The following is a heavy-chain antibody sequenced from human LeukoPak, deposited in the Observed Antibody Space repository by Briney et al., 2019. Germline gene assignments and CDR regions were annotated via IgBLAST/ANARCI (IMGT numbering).Heavy chain of an antibody. CDR1: GGSISSYY. CDR2: IYYSGST. Sequence: SETLSLTCTVSGGSISSYYWSWIRQPPGEGLEWIVYIYYSGSTNYNPSLKSRVTISVDTSKNQFSLKLSSVTAADTAVYYCARARVGLAAAATGYFDYWGQGTLVTVSS. J-gene: IGHJ4*02. D-gene: IGHD6-13*01. V-gene: IGHV4-59*01. CDR3: ARARVGLAAAATGYFDY.